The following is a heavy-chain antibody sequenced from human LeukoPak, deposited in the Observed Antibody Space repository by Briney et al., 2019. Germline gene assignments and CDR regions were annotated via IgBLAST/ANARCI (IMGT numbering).Heavy chain of an antibody. Sequence: ASVKVSCKASGYTFTGYYMHWVRQAPGQGLEWMGWINPNSGGTNYAQKFQGRVTMTRETSISTAYMELSRLRSDDTAVYYCATQLRYFDWLLYWGQGTLVTVSS. CDR2: INPNSGGT. D-gene: IGHD3-9*01. J-gene: IGHJ4*02. V-gene: IGHV1-2*02. CDR1: GYTFTGYY. CDR3: ATQLRYFDWLLY.